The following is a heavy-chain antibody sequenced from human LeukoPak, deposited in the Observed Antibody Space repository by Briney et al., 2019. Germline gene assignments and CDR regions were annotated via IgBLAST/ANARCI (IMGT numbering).Heavy chain of an antibody. CDR3: ATTIITMMSGGFDH. J-gene: IGHJ4*02. CDR2: IYYSGST. D-gene: IGHD3-22*01. CDR1: GGSISTSSFF. Sequence: SETLSLTCTASGGSISTSSFFWGWVRQPPGKGLEWIATIYYSGSTYYNPSLKSRVTISVDTSKNQFSLKLSSVTAADTAVYYCATTIITMMSGGFDHWGQGTQVTVSA. V-gene: IGHV4-39*01.